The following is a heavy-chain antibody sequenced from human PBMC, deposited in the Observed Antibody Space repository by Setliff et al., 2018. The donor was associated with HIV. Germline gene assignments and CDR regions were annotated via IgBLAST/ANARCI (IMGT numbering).Heavy chain of an antibody. V-gene: IGHV3-74*03. D-gene: IGHD3-22*01. Sequence: GGSLSLSCAASGFTFSPYWMHWVRQAPGKGLVWVSRINSDGTSTTYADSVKGRFTISRDNAKNTLYLQMNSLRAEDTAVYYCASDLSYDYDRSSDTFDYWGQGALVTVSS. CDR3: ASDLSYDYDRSSDTFDY. CDR1: GFTFSPYW. J-gene: IGHJ4*02. CDR2: INSDGTST.